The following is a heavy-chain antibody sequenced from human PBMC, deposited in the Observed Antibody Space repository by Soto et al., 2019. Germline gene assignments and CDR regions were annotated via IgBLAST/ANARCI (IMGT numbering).Heavy chain of an antibody. V-gene: IGHV3-30-3*01. J-gene: IGHJ4*02. CDR2: ISYDGSNK. CDR1: GFTFSSYA. CDR3: ARAALRYFDWLLFDY. D-gene: IGHD3-9*01. Sequence: QVQLVESGGGVVQPGRSLRLSCAASGFTFSSYAMHWVRQAPGKGLEWVAVISYDGSNKYYADSVKGRFTISRDNSKNTLYLHMNRLRAEDTAVYDCARAALRYFDWLLFDYWGQGTLVTVSS.